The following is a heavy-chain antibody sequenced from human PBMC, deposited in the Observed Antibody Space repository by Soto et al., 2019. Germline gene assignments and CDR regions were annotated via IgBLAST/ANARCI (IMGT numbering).Heavy chain of an antibody. CDR1: GGTITSYY. CDR3: ARGYPYFDY. Sequence: PSETLSLTCTVSGGTITSYYRSWIRQPPGKGLEWIGYIYDSGNTNNNPSLKNRVTISVETSKNQFSLKLSSVTAAYTAVYYCARGYPYFDYWGLGSLVTVSS. J-gene: IGHJ4*02. V-gene: IGHV4-59*01. D-gene: IGHD1-1*01. CDR2: IYDSGNT.